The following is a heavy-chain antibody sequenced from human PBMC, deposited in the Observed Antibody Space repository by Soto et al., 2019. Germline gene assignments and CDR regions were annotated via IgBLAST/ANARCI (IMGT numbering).Heavy chain of an antibody. D-gene: IGHD6-13*01. CDR1: GDSVISATYY. J-gene: IGHJ3*01. CDR3: ARVLPGIAAAYDAFDV. V-gene: IGHV4-61*01. CDR2: SYYDGGT. Sequence: PSATLSLTCTVSGDSVISATYYWSWIRQPPGKGLEWIGYSYYDGGTTYNSSLKSRVTISTDTSRSQLSLQLTSATPADTAVYYCARVLPGIAAAYDAFDVWGQGTMVTVSS.